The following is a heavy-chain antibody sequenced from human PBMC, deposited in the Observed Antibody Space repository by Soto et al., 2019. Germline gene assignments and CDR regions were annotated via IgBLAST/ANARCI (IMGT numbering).Heavy chain of an antibody. Sequence: PSETLSLTCTVSGASMSRGGYYWTWIRQSPGKGLEWIGYIYYSGSTYYNPSLESRVTISVDTSKNQFSLKLSSVTAADTAVYYCAREAMVRGVRYGMDVWGQGTTVTVSS. V-gene: IGHV4-30-4*01. J-gene: IGHJ6*02. D-gene: IGHD3-10*01. CDR2: IYYSGST. CDR3: AREAMVRGVRYGMDV. CDR1: GASMSRGGYY.